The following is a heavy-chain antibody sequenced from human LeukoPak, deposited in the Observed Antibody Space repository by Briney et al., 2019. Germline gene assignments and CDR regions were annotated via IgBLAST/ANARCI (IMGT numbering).Heavy chain of an antibody. J-gene: IGHJ4*02. CDR3: AREKNGWYPFDY. CDR1: GGSFSGYY. D-gene: IGHD6-19*01. Sequence: SETLSLTCAVYGGSFSGYYWSWIRQLPGKGLEWIGEINHSGSTNYNPSLKSRVTISVDTSKNQFSLKLSSVTAADTAVYYCAREKNGWYPFDYWGQGTLVTVSS. CDR2: INHSGST. V-gene: IGHV4-34*01.